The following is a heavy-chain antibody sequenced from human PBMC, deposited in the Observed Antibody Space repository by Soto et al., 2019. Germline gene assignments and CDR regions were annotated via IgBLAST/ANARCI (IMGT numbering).Heavy chain of an antibody. CDR3: TTLASGHFDS. V-gene: IGHV4-39*01. D-gene: IGHD2-8*02. CDR2: VFYSGTT. J-gene: IGHJ4*02. CDR1: GGSISSPSYN. Sequence: QLRESGPGLLKPSETLSPTCNVSGGSISSPSYNWGWVRQPPGKGPEWIGTVFYSGTTQYNPSLRSRLAMSVDTSKSQVSLTLTSVTAADTAVYYCTTLASGHFDSWGQGAQVTVSS.